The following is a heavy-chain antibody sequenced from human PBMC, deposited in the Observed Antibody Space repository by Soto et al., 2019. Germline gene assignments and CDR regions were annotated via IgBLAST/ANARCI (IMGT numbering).Heavy chain of an antibody. CDR2: TYYRSKWYN. D-gene: IGHD3-3*01. CDR1: GDSVSSNSAA. Sequence: SQTLSLTCAISGDSVSSNSAAWNWIRQSPSRGLEWLGRTYYRSKWYNDYAVSVKSRITINPDTSKNQFSLQLNSVTPEDTAVYYCARSEITLFAVVPAAYYYYYRMDVWGQGTTVAVSS. V-gene: IGHV6-1*01. CDR3: ARSEITLFAVVPAAYYYYYRMDV. J-gene: IGHJ6*02.